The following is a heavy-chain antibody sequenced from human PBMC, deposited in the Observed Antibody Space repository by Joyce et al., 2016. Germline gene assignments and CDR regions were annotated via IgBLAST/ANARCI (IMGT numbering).Heavy chain of an antibody. J-gene: IGHJ4*02. CDR3: AKRYDYVDY. V-gene: IGHV3-30*18. CDR1: GITFSNYG. D-gene: IGHD3-16*01. Sequence: QVQLVESGGGVVQPGRSLRLSCAASGITFSNYGIHWVGQAQGKGLGWVAVIENDGNKKYYADSVKGRFTISRDNSKNTLYLQMNSLRAEDTAVYYCAKRYDYVDYWGQGTLVTVSS. CDR2: IENDGNKK.